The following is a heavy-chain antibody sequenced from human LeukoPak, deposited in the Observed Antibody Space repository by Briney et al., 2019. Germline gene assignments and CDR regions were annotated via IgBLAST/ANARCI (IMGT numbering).Heavy chain of an antibody. CDR3: PRQQRRGLSGRLGSLFASYYTYHYMDV. Sequence: ASVKVSCKASGFPFTMYYIHWVRQAPGQGLEWMGMSNPGDGATTYAHRFRGRLPVTRGLSTAPVYLDLRGLRAADTAVFFWPRQQRRGLSGRLGSLFASYYTYHYMDVWGRGPTVTVSS. J-gene: IGHJ6*03. CDR1: GFPFTMYY. CDR2: SNPGDGAT. D-gene: IGHD1-26*01. V-gene: IGHV1-46*01.